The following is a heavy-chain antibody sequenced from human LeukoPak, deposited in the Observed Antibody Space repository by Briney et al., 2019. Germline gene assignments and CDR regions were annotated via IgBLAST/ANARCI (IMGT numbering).Heavy chain of an antibody. Sequence: SETLSLTCSVSGDSISLSFYYWGWIRQPPGKALEWIGSVYYSGTTSYNPSLKSRVTISVDMSKNHFSLRLRSVTAADTAVYYCARLMLEKDAFDIWGQGTMVTVSS. CDR2: VYYSGTT. V-gene: IGHV4-39*02. D-gene: IGHD1-1*01. J-gene: IGHJ3*02. CDR3: ARLMLEKDAFDI. CDR1: GDSISLSFYY.